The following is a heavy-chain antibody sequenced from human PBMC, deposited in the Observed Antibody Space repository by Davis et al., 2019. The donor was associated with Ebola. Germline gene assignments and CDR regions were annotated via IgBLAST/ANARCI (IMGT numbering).Heavy chain of an antibody. Sequence: PSETLSLTCAVSGGSISSGSYYWSWIRQPAGKGLEWIGHIYTSGSTNYNPSLKSRVTISVDTSKNQFPLKLSSVTAADTAVYYCAGLYCSSTSCYGYFQHWGQGTLVTVSS. CDR3: AGLYCSSTSCYGYFQH. D-gene: IGHD2-2*01. V-gene: IGHV4-61*09. CDR1: GGSISSGSYY. CDR2: IYTSGST. J-gene: IGHJ1*01.